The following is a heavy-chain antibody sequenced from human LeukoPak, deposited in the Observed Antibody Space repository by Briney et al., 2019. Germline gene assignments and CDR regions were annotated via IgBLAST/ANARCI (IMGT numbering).Heavy chain of an antibody. CDR2: IYYSGST. J-gene: IGHJ4*02. CDR1: GGSISSYY. D-gene: IGHD6-13*01. Sequence: SETLSLTRTVSGGSISSYYWSWIRQPPGKGLEWIGYIYYSGSTNYNPSLKSRVTISVDTSKNQFSLKLSSVTAADTAVYYCARHSSSWYGLVFYYFDYWGQGTLVTVSS. V-gene: IGHV4-59*01. CDR3: ARHSSSWYGLVFYYFDY.